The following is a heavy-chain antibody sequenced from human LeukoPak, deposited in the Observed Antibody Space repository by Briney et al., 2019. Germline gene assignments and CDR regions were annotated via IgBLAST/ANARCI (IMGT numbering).Heavy chain of an antibody. V-gene: IGHV3-21*01. CDR3: AKSQSAERYCSSTGCSKFGGVNYMDV. CDR2: ISSSSTDI. D-gene: IGHD2-2*01. Sequence: GRSLRLSCAASGFTFSSYGMHWVRQAPGKGLEWVSSISSSSTDIYYADSVEGRFTISRDNSKNTLYLQMNSLRAEDTAVYYCAKSQSAERYCSSTGCSKFGGVNYMDVWGKGTTVTVSS. J-gene: IGHJ6*03. CDR1: GFTFSSYG.